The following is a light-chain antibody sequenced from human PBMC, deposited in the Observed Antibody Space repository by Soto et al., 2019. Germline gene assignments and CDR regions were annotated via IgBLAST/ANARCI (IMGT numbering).Light chain of an antibody. CDR3: QQFNSYVIT. J-gene: IGKJ5*01. CDR2: AAS. CDR1: QEITSA. V-gene: IGKV1-13*02. Sequence: AIQLTQSPSSLSASVGDRVTITCRASQEITSALAWYQQKPGKAPNLLIYAASSLKSGVPSRFSGSGSGTDFTLTISSLQPEDFATYYCQQFNSYVITFGQGTRLETK.